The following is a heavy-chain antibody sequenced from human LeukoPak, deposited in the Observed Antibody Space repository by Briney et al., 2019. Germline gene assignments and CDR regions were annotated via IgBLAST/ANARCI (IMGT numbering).Heavy chain of an antibody. CDR3: ARHESTYYYGSGSYPGPRFDY. Sequence: PSETLSLTCAVYGGSFSGYYWSWIRQPPGKGLEWIGEINHSGSTYYNPSLKSRVTISVDTSKNQFSLKLNSVTAADTAVYYCARHESTYYYGSGSYPGPRFDYWGQGTLVTVSS. D-gene: IGHD3-10*01. CDR2: INHSGST. CDR1: GGSFSGYY. J-gene: IGHJ4*02. V-gene: IGHV4-34*01.